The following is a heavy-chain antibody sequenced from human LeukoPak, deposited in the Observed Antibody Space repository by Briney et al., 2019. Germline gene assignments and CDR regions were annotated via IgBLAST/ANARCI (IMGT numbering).Heavy chain of an antibody. CDR2: IYYSGST. Sequence: SETLSLTCTVSGGSISSYYWSRIRQPPGKGLEWIGYIYYSGSTNYNPSLKSRVTISVDTSKNQFSLKLSSVTAADTAVYYCARIGEANWGTFDYWGQGTLVTVSS. V-gene: IGHV4-59*01. J-gene: IGHJ4*02. D-gene: IGHD7-27*01. CDR1: GGSISSYY. CDR3: ARIGEANWGTFDY.